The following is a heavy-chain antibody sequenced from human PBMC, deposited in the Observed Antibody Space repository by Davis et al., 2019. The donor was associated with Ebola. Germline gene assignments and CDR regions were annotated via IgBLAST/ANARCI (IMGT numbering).Heavy chain of an antibody. CDR2: IWYDGSNK. D-gene: IGHD6-19*01. J-gene: IGHJ6*02. CDR3: AKDMSIAVAGTRGIGYYYYYGMDV. Sequence: PGGSLRLSCAASGFTFSSYGMHWVRQAPGKGLEWVAVIWYDGSNKYYADSVKGRFTISRDNSKNTLYLQMNSLRAEDTALYYCAKDMSIAVAGTRGIGYYYYYGMDVWGQGTTVTVSS. CDR1: GFTFSSYG. V-gene: IGHV3-30*02.